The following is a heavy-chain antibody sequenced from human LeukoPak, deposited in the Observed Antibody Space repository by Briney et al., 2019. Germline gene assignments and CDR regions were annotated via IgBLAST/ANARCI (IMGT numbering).Heavy chain of an antibody. CDR2: IYYSGTT. Sequence: SETLSLTCTVSGGSISSYYWSWIRQPPGKALEWIGYIYYSGTTNYNPSLKSRVTMSVDTSKNQFSLKLNSTTAADTAVYYCARGGRDGYNLDYWGQGTLVTVSS. CDR1: GGSISSYY. CDR3: ARGGRDGYNLDY. V-gene: IGHV4-59*08. D-gene: IGHD5-24*01. J-gene: IGHJ4*02.